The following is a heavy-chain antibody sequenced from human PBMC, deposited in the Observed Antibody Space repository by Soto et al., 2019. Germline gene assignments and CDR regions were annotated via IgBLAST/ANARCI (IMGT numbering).Heavy chain of an antibody. D-gene: IGHD3-3*01. Sequence: ASVKVSCKASGYTFTSYGISWVRQAPGQGLEWMGWISAYNGNTNYAQKLQGRVTMTTDTSTSTAYMELRSLRSDDTAVYYCARHPPVEETYYDFWSGWSFYYYYGMDVWGQGTTVTVSS. CDR3: ARHPPVEETYYDFWSGWSFYYYYGMDV. CDR1: GYTFTSYG. V-gene: IGHV1-18*01. J-gene: IGHJ6*02. CDR2: ISAYNGNT.